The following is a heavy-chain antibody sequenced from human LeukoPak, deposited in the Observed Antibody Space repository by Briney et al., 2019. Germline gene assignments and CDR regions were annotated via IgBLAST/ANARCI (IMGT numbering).Heavy chain of an antibody. Sequence: PSETLSLTCTVSGGSISSYYWSWIRRPPGKGLEWIGYIYYIGSTTYNPSLKSRVTISVDTSKNQFSLKLSSVTSADTAVYYCARVSSSSRFFDYWGQGTLVTVSS. CDR3: ARVSSSSRFFDY. D-gene: IGHD6-6*01. CDR1: GGSISSYY. CDR2: IYYIGST. V-gene: IGHV4-59*01. J-gene: IGHJ4*02.